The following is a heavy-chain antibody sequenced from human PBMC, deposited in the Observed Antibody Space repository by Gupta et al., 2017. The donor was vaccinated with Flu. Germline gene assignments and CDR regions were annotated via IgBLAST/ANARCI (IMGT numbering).Heavy chain of an antibody. V-gene: IGHV3-21*01. CDR3: VRDFWGGFFGL. Sequence: NWVRQAPGKGLEWVSSISSSSSYIYYADSVKGRFTISRDDAKNSLLLQMNSLRAEDTAVYYCVRDFWGGFFGLWGQGTLVTVSS. CDR2: ISSSSSYI. J-gene: IGHJ4*02. D-gene: IGHD3-3*01.